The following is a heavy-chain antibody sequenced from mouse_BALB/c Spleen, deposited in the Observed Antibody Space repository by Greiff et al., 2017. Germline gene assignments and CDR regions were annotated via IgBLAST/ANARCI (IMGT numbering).Heavy chain of an antibody. D-gene: IGHD2-3*01. V-gene: IGHV5-17*02. CDR3: ARPRDGYPYAMDY. J-gene: IGHJ4*01. CDR1: GFTFSSFG. CDR2: ISSGSSTI. Sequence: DVMLVESGGGLVQPGGSRKLSCAASGFTFSSFGMHWVRQAPEKGLEWVAYISSGSSTIYYADTVKGRFTISRDNPKNTLFLQMTSLRSEDTAMYYCARPRDGYPYAMDYWGQGTSVTVSS.